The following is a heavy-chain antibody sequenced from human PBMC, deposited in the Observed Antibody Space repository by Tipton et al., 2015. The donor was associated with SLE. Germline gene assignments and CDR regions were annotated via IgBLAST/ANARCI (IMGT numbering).Heavy chain of an antibody. D-gene: IGHD6-19*01. V-gene: IGHV4-59*11. CDR2: IYYSGST. CDR3: ARVMAVADY. J-gene: IGHJ4*02. Sequence: TLSLTCTVSGGSISSHYWSWIRQPPGKGLEWIGYIYYSGSTNYNPSLKSRVTISVDTSKNQFSLKLSSVTAADTAVYYCARVMAVADYWGQGTLVTVSS. CDR1: GGSISSHY.